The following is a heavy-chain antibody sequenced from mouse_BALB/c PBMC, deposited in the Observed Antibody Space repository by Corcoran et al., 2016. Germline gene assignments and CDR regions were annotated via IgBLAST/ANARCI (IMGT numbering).Heavy chain of an antibody. Sequence: EVQLQQSGPELVKPGASMKVSCKAAGYSFTGYTMNWVKQGHGKNLEWIGLINPYNGGTSYNQKFKGKATLTVDKSSSTAYMELLSLTSEDSAVYYCARDYYGSSYVFAYWGQGTLVTVSA. CDR3: ARDYYGSSYVFAY. CDR2: INPYNGGT. J-gene: IGHJ3*01. D-gene: IGHD1-1*01. V-gene: IGHV1-18*01. CDR1: GYSFTGYT.